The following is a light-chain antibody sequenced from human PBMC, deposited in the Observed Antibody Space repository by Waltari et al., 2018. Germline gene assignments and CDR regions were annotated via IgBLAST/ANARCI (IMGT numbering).Light chain of an antibody. V-gene: IGKV4-1*01. J-gene: IGKJ1*01. CDR1: QTVLYNSNDKNN. CDR3: QQYYRSRT. Sequence: DIVLTQSPDSLAVSLGERATISCKSSQTVLYNSNDKNNLAWYQQKPGQPPRLLISWASIRESGVPDRFSGSGSGTDFTLTISSLQAEDVAVYYCQQYYRSRTFGQGTKVEIK. CDR2: WAS.